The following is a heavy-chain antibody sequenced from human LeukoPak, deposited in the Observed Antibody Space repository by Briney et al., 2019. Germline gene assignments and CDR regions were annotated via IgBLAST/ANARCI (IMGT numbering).Heavy chain of an antibody. CDR3: ARGPVLRYFDWLLYPSWFDP. CDR1: GYTFTSYD. V-gene: IGHV1-8*01. Sequence: ASVKVSCKASGYTFTSYDINWVRQATGQGLECMGWMNPNSGNTGYAQKFQGRVTMTRNTSISTAYMELSSLRSEDTAVYYCARGPVLRYFDWLLYPSWFDPWGQGTLVTVSS. D-gene: IGHD3-9*01. J-gene: IGHJ5*02. CDR2: MNPNSGNT.